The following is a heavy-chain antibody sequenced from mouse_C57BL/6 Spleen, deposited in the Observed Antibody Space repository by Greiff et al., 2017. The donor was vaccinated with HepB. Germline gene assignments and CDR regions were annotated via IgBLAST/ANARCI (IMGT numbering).Heavy chain of an antibody. V-gene: IGHV5-4*01. J-gene: IGHJ2*01. Sequence: EVQRVESGGGLVKPGGSLKLSCAASGFTFSSYAMSWVRQTPEKRLEWVATISDGGSYTYYTDNVKGRYTISRDNAKNNLYLQVSHLKSEDTAMYYGAREGGGYDFEDWGQGTTLTVSS. D-gene: IGHD2-14*01. CDR3: AREGGGYDFED. CDR2: ISDGGSYT. CDR1: GFTFSSYA.